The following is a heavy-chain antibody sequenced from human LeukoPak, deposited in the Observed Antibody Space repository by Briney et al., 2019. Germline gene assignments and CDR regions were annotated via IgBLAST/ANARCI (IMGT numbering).Heavy chain of an antibody. CDR2: MNPNSGNT. CDR1: GYTFTSYD. V-gene: IGHV1-8*01. D-gene: IGHD5-12*01. J-gene: IGHJ4*02. Sequence: ASVKVSCKASGYTFTSYDINWVRQATGQGLEWMGWMNPNSGNTGYAQKFQGRVTMTRNTSISTAYMELSSLRSEDTAVYYCARAINPGGYHRVDYWGQGTLVTVSS. CDR3: ARAINPGGYHRVDY.